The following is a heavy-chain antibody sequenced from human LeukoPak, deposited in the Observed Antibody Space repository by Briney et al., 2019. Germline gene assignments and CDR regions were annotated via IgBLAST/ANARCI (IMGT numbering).Heavy chain of an antibody. CDR3: ARGLYYDFWSGYYYYGMDV. V-gene: IGHV4-34*01. J-gene: IGHJ6*02. CDR2: INHSGST. Sequence: SETLSLTCAVYGGSFSGYYWSWIRQPPGKGPEWIGEINHSGSTNYNPSLKSRVTISVDTSKNQFSLKLSSVTAADTAVYYCARGLYYDFWSGYYYYGMDVWGQGTTVTVSS. CDR1: GGSFSGYY. D-gene: IGHD3-3*01.